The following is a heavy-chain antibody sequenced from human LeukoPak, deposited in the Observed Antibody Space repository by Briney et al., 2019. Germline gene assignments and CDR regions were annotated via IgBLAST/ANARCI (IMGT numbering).Heavy chain of an antibody. Sequence: PGGSLRLSCAASGFTFSRDAMHWVRQAPGKGLEWVAVISDDGKNKYYADSVKGRFTISRDNSKNTLYLQIDSLRAEDTAVYYCAKDRYSGSYSGCLFDYWGQGTLVTVSS. CDR1: GFTFSRDA. CDR3: AKDRYSGSYSGCLFDY. D-gene: IGHD1-26*01. J-gene: IGHJ4*02. V-gene: IGHV3-30*04. CDR2: ISDDGKNK.